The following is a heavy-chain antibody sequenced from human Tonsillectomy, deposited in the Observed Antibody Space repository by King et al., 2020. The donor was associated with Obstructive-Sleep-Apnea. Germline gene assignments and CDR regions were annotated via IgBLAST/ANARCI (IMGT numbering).Heavy chain of an antibody. CDR2: ISSSSTTI. V-gene: IGHV3-48*01. J-gene: IGHJ5*02. CDR3: APVGATTRGWFDP. CDR1: GFTCDSYS. D-gene: IGHD1-26*01. Sequence: VQLVESGGGLVQPGGSLRLSCAVSGFTCDSYSMNWVRQAPGKGLEWVSYISSSSTTIYYAESVKGRFTISRDKAKNSLYLQMNSLRADDTAVYYCAPVGATTRGWFDPWGQGTLVTVSS.